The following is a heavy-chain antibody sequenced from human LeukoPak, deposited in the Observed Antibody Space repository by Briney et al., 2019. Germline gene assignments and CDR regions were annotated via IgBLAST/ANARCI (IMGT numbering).Heavy chain of an antibody. J-gene: IGHJ2*01. CDR1: GGSISSSSYY. Sequence: SETLSLTCTVSGGSISSSSYYWGWIRQPPGKGLEWIGSIYYSGSTYYNPSLKSRVTISVDTSKNQFSLKLSSVTAADTAVYYCARDRRLFYVWYFGLWGRGTLVTVSS. CDR3: ARDRRLFYVWYFGL. V-gene: IGHV4-39*07. D-gene: IGHD3-3*01. CDR2: IYYSGST.